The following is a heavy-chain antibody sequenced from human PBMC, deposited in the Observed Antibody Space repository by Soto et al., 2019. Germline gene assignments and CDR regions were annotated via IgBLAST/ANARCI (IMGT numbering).Heavy chain of an antibody. CDR2: ISSSSSTI. J-gene: IGHJ5*02. CDR1: GFTFSAYS. V-gene: IGHV3-48*02. D-gene: IGHD3-22*01. CDR3: ARCYYDSSGYVWFDP. Sequence: EVQLVESGGGLVQPGGSLRLSCAASGFTFSAYSMNWVRQAPGKGLEWISYISSSSSTIYYADSVKGRFTISRDNAKNSLYLQMNSLRDEDTAVYYCARCYYDSSGYVWFDPWGQGTLVTVSS.